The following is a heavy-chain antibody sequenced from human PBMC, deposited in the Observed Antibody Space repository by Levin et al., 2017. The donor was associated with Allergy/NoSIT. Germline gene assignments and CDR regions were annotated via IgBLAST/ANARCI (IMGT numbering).Heavy chain of an antibody. CDR2: ISYDGSNK. J-gene: IGHJ4*02. D-gene: IGHD5-24*01. V-gene: IGHV3-30*03. CDR3: LGSDGYNFIDY. Sequence: GESLKISCAASGFTFSSYGMHWVRQAPGKGLEWVAVISYDGSNKYYVDSVKGRFTISRDNSKNTLYLQMNSLRAEDTAVYYCLGSDGYNFIDYWGQGTLVTVSS. CDR1: GFTFSSYG.